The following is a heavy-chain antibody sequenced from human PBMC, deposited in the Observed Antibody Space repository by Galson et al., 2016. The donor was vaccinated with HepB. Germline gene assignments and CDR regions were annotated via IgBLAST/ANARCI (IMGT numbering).Heavy chain of an antibody. J-gene: IGHJ4*02. CDR3: AKGRGYDFWSGKLDS. V-gene: IGHV3-30*18. CDR1: GFTFSSYG. Sequence: SLRLSCAASGFTFSSYGMRWVRKAPGKGLEWVAFISYDGSNKYYADSVKGRFTISRDNSKNTLYLQMNSLRAEDTAVYYCAKGRGYDFWSGKLDSWGLGTLVTVSS. D-gene: IGHD3-3*01. CDR2: ISYDGSNK.